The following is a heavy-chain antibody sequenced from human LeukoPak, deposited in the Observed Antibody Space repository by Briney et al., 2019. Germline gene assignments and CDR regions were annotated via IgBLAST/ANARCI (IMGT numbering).Heavy chain of an antibody. J-gene: IGHJ4*02. Sequence: LETLSLTCTVYGGSFSGYYWSWIRQPPGKGLEWIGEINHSGSTNYNASLKSRVTISVDTSKNQFSLKLSSVTAADTAVYYCARGGYSGSYAFDYWGQGTLVTVSS. CDR1: GGSFSGYY. CDR3: ARGGYSGSYAFDY. CDR2: INHSGST. V-gene: IGHV4-34*01. D-gene: IGHD1-26*01.